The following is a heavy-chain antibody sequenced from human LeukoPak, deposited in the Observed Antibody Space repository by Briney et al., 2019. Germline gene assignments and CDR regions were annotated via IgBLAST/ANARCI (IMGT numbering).Heavy chain of an antibody. D-gene: IGHD5-18*01. V-gene: IGHV4-39*07. J-gene: IGHJ6*03. CDR3: ASADTAMVTGYYYYYMDV. CDR1: SGSISTSNYY. Sequence: SETLSLTCTVSSGSISTSNYYWGWVRQPPGKALEWIGNIFYSGSTYYSPSLKSRVTISLDTSRNQFSLKLNSVTAADTAVYYCASADTAMVTGYYYYYMDVWGKGTTVTVSS. CDR2: IFYSGST.